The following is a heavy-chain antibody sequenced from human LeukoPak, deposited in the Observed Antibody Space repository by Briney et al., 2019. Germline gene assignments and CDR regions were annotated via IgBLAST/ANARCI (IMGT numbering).Heavy chain of an antibody. CDR2: ISGSGGST. J-gene: IGHJ4*02. D-gene: IGHD3-22*01. Sequence: GGSLRLSCAASGFTFSSYAMSWVRQAPGKGLEWVSAISGSGGSTYHADSVKGRFTISRDNSKNTLYLQMNSLRAEDTAVYYCAKDVTYDSSGYYPYYFDYWGQGTLVTVSS. CDR1: GFTFSSYA. V-gene: IGHV3-23*01. CDR3: AKDVTYDSSGYYPYYFDY.